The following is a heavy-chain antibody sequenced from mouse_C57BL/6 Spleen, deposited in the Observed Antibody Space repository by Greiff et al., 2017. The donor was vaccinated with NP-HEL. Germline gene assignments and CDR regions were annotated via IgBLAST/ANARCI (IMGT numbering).Heavy chain of an antibody. D-gene: IGHD1-1*01. CDR1: GYAFSSYW. Sequence: QVQLQESGAELVKPGASVKISCKASGYAFSSYWMNWVKQRPGKGLEWIGQIYPGDGDTNYNGKFKGKATLTADKSSSTAYLQRSSLTSEEAEVYCCGRCNSSTPYYAMDYWGQGTTVTVSS. CDR3: GRCNSSTPYYAMDY. J-gene: IGHJ4*01. V-gene: IGHV1-80*01. CDR2: IYPGDGDT.